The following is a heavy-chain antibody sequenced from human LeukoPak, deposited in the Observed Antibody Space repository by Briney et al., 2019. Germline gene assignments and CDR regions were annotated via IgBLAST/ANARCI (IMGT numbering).Heavy chain of an antibody. Sequence: PSETLSLTCTVSGGSISSFYWSWIRQPPGKGLEWIGYIYYSGNTNYNPSLKNRVTISVDTSKNQFSLKLSSVTAADTAVYYCARSRCSSISCASRGAFDIWGQGTMVTVSS. CDR1: GGSISSFY. V-gene: IGHV4-59*12. D-gene: IGHD2-2*01. CDR3: ARSRCSSISCASRGAFDI. CDR2: IYYSGNT. J-gene: IGHJ3*02.